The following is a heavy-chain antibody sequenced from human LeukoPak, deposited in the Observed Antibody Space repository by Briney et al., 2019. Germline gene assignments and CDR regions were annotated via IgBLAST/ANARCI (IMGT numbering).Heavy chain of an antibody. Sequence: GGSLRLSCAASGFTFSSYAMSWVRQAPGKGLEWVSAISGSGGSRYYADSVKGRFTISRDNSKNTLYLQMNSLRAVDTAVYYCAKVLHPDIVVVPAARDWYFDLWGRGTLVTVSS. CDR1: GFTFSSYA. D-gene: IGHD2-2*01. CDR2: ISGSGGSR. J-gene: IGHJ2*01. CDR3: AKVLHPDIVVVPAARDWYFDL. V-gene: IGHV3-23*01.